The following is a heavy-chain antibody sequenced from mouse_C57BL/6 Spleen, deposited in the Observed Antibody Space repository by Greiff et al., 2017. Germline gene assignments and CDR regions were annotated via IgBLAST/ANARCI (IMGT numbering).Heavy chain of an antibody. CDR1: GFTFSSYA. V-gene: IGHV5-4*03. CDR2: ISDGGSYT. D-gene: IGHD1-1*01. J-gene: IGHJ2*01. Sequence: EVKLVESGGGLVKPGGSLKLSCAASGFTFSSYAMSWVRQTPEKRLEWVATISDGGSYTYYPDNVKGRFTISRDNAKNNLYLQMSHLKSEDTAMYYCARGGITTGVAPFDYWGQGTTLTVSS. CDR3: ARGGITTGVAPFDY.